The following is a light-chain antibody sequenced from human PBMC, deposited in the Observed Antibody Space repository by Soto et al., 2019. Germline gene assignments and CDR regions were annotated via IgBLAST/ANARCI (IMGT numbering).Light chain of an antibody. J-gene: IGKJ4*01. CDR1: QSVSSSY. CDR2: GAS. CDR3: QQYGDWPLT. V-gene: IGKV3-15*01. Sequence: EIVLTQSPGTLSLSPGERATLSCRASQSVSSSYLAWYQQKPGQAPRLLISGASTRAAGIPARFSGSGSGTEFTLAISSLQSEDFAVYYCQQYGDWPLTFGGGTKVEIK.